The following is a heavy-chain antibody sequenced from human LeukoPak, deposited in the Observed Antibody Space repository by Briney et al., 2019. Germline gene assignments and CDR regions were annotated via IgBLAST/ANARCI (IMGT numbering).Heavy chain of an antibody. CDR1: GYTSTGYY. CDR3: ATAGSSRAAFDI. V-gene: IGHV1-2*02. J-gene: IGHJ3*02. Sequence: ASVKVSCKASGYTSTGYYLHWVRQAPGQGPEWVGWITPNNGVSNYAQKFQGRVTMSRDTSITTAYMELSRLRSDDTAVYYCATAGSSRAAFDIWGQGTMVTVSS. CDR2: ITPNNGVS. D-gene: IGHD3-10*01.